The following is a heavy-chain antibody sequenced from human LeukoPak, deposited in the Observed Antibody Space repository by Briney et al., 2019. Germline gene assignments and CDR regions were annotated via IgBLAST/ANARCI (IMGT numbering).Heavy chain of an antibody. CDR2: ISSSSSYI. Sequence: GGSLRLSCAASGFTFSSYSMNWVRQAPGKGLEWVSSISSSSSYIYYADSVKGRFTISRDNAKNSLYLQTNSLRAEDTAVYYCARGYDILTGRLPYYFDYWGQGTLVTVSS. CDR1: GFTFSSYS. J-gene: IGHJ4*02. V-gene: IGHV3-21*01. D-gene: IGHD3-9*01. CDR3: ARGYDILTGRLPYYFDY.